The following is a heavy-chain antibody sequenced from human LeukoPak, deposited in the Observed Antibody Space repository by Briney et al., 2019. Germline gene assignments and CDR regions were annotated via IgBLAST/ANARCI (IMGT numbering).Heavy chain of an antibody. Sequence: SETLSLTCTVSGGSISDYYWSWIRQPPGKGLEWSGYIYYSGNTNYNPSLKSRVTMSVDTSKNQFSLKLSSVTAADTAIYYCARGRYFDLWGQGTLVTVSS. CDR3: ARGRYFDL. D-gene: IGHD3-9*01. V-gene: IGHV4-59*01. CDR2: IYYSGNT. J-gene: IGHJ4*02. CDR1: GGSISDYY.